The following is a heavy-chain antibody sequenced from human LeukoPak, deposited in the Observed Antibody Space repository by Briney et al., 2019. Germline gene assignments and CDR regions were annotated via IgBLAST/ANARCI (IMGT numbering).Heavy chain of an antibody. D-gene: IGHD3-9*01. V-gene: IGHV3-30*03. CDR3: ARDRITIFGSTKSFDY. CDR2: ISYDGSNK. Sequence: GGSLRLSCAASGFTFSSYGMHWVRQAPGKGLEWVAVISYDGSNKYYADSVKGRFTISRDNAKNSLYLQMNSLRAEDTAVYYCARDRITIFGSTKSFDYWGQGTLVTVSS. CDR1: GFTFSSYG. J-gene: IGHJ4*02.